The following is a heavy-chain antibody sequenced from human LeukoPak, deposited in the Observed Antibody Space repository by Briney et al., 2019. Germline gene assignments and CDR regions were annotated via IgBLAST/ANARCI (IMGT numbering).Heavy chain of an antibody. CDR3: ARDHYDSSGHDY. V-gene: IGHV3-7*01. J-gene: IGHJ4*02. D-gene: IGHD3-22*01. CDR2: IKQDGSEK. Sequence: PGGSLRLSCAASRFTFSDYWMSWVRQSPGKGLEWVANIKQDGSEKFYVDSVKGRFTISRDNAKNSLYLQMNSLRAEDTAVYYCARDHYDSSGHDYWGQGTLVTVSS. CDR1: RFTFSDYW.